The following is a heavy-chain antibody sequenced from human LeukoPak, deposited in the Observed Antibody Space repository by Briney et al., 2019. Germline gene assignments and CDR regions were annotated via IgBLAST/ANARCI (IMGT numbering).Heavy chain of an antibody. V-gene: IGHV4-34*01. CDR3: ARVNILTGYGEFDY. J-gene: IGHJ4*02. Sequence: SETLSLTCAVYGGSFSGYYWSWIRQPPGKGLEWIGEINHSGSTNYNPSLKSRVTISVDTSKNQFSLKLSSVTAADTAVYYCARVNILTGYGEFDYWGQGTLVTVSS. CDR1: GGSFSGYY. CDR2: INHSGST. D-gene: IGHD3-9*01.